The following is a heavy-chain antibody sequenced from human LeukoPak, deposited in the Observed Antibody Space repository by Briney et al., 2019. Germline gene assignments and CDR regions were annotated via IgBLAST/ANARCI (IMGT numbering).Heavy chain of an antibody. CDR2: IYYSGST. CDR3: ARDLRAASAYFDY. D-gene: IGHD2-15*01. J-gene: IGHJ4*02. Sequence: SETLSLTCTVSGGSISSSSYYWGWIRQPPGKGLEWIGSIYYSGSTNYNPSLKSRVTISVDTSKNQFSLKLSSVTAADTAVYYCARDLRAASAYFDYWGQGTLVTVSS. CDR1: GGSISSSSYY. V-gene: IGHV4-39*07.